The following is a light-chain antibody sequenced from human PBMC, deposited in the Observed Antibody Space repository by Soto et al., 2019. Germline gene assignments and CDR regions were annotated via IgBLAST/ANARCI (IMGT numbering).Light chain of an antibody. CDR1: SSAVGRYNY. J-gene: IGLJ1*01. V-gene: IGLV2-14*01. Sequence: QSALTQPASVSGSPGQPITISSTGSSSAVGRYNYVSWYQHHPGKAPKLMIYEVSNRPSGVSNRFSGSKSGNTASLTISGLQDEDEADYHCSSYTNSSTLYVFGTGTKLTVL. CDR2: EVS. CDR3: SSYTNSSTLYV.